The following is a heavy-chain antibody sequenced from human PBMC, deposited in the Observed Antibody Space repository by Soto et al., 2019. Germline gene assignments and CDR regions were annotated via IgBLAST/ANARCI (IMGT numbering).Heavy chain of an antibody. CDR1: GYTFTGYY. V-gene: IGHV1-2*04. CDR2: INPNSGGT. D-gene: IGHD1-26*01. CDR3: ARSPGGATIDY. J-gene: IGHJ4*02. Sequence: ASVKVSCKASGYTFTGYYMHWVRQAPGQGLEWMGWINPNSGGTNYAQKFQGWVTMTRDTSNSTAYMGLSRLGSADTAVYYCARSPGGATIDYWGQGTLVTVSS.